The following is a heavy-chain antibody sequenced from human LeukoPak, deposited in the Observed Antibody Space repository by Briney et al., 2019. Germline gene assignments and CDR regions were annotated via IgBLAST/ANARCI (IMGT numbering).Heavy chain of an antibody. J-gene: IGHJ5*02. Sequence: PSETLSLTCSISGYSISSGYFWGWIRQPPGKGLEWVGNIHRDGITYYNPSLKSRVTISLDPSKNQFSLKLTSVAAADTALYHCARVHYYDASDYSTSNWFDPWGQGTLVTVSS. CDR1: GYSISSGYF. CDR3: ARVHYYDASDYSTSNWFDP. D-gene: IGHD3-22*01. V-gene: IGHV4-38-2*02. CDR2: IHRDGIT.